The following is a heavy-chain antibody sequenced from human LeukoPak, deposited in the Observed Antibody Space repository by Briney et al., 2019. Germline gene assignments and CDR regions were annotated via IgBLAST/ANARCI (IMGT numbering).Heavy chain of an antibody. CDR1: GGSISSGSYY. J-gene: IGHJ4*02. V-gene: IGHV4-39*01. Sequence: SETLSLTCTVSGGSISSGSYYWGWIRQPPGKGLEWVGSIYYSGNTNYNPSLKSRVTMSVDTSKNHFSLRLRSVTAAETAVFYCVRHRAYCDGDCYSQYFDYWGQGTLVTVSS. CDR3: VRHRAYCDGDCYSQYFDY. D-gene: IGHD2-21*02. CDR2: IYYSGNT.